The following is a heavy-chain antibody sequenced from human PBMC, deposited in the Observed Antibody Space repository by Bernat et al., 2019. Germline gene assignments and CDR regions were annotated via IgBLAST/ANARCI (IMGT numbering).Heavy chain of an antibody. Sequence: QVQLVESGGGVVQPGRSLRLSCAASGFTFSSYGMHWVRQAPGKGLGGLAVIWYDGSNKYYAESVKGRFTISRDNSKNTLYLQMNSLRAEDTAVYYCAREKQWLEGLGSSDAFDIWGQGTMVTVSS. CDR3: AREKQWLEGLGSSDAFDI. CDR1: GFTFSSYG. D-gene: IGHD6-19*01. V-gene: IGHV3-33*01. J-gene: IGHJ3*02. CDR2: IWYDGSNK.